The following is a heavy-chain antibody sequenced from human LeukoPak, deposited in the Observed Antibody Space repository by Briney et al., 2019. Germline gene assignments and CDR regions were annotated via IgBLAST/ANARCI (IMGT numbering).Heavy chain of an antibody. V-gene: IGHV1-8*01. CDR2: MNPNSGNT. D-gene: IGHD3-10*01. CDR1: GYTFTSYD. J-gene: IGHJ3*02. CDR3: ASAITMVRPFDI. Sequence: ASVKVSCKASGYTFTSYDINWVRQATGQGLEWMGWMNPNSGNTGYAQKFQGRVTMTRNTSISTAYMELSSLRSEDTAVYYCASAITMVRPFDIWGQGTMVTVSS.